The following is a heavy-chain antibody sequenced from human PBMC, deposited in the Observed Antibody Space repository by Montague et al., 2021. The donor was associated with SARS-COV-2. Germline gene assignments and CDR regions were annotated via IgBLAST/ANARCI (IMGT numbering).Heavy chain of an antibody. J-gene: IGHJ4*02. CDR2: ISDSGST. CDR1: GGSISSFY. D-gene: IGHD2-15*01. CDR3: ARHYSATLPAVY. Sequence: SETLSLTCTVSGGSISSFYWSWFRQPPGKGLEWIGYISDSGSTNYNPSLTSRATMSVDTSKNQFSLKVNSVTAAGTAAYYCARHYSATLPAVYWGQGTLVTVSS. V-gene: IGHV4-59*08.